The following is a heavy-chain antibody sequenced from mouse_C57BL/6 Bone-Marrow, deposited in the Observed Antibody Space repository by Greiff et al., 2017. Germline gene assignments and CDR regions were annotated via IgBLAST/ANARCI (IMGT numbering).Heavy chain of an antibody. CDR2: ISSGGSYT. CDR1: GFTFSSYG. CDR3: AGRFGTPFAY. D-gene: IGHD4-1*01. Sequence: EVQVVESGGDLVKPGGSLKLSCAASGFTFSSYGMSWVRQTPDKRLEWVATISSGGSYTYYPDSVKGRFTISRDNAKNTLYLQMSSLKSEDTAMYYCAGRFGTPFAYWGQGTLVTVSA. V-gene: IGHV5-6*01. J-gene: IGHJ3*01.